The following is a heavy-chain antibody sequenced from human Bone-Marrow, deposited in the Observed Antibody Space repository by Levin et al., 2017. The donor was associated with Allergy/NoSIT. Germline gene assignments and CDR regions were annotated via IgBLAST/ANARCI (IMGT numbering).Heavy chain of an antibody. CDR3: ARDQMHYYDSSGYYYPDY. V-gene: IGHV3-30-3*01. J-gene: IGHJ4*02. D-gene: IGHD3-22*01. Sequence: GGSLRLSCAASGFTFSSYAMHWVRQAPGKGLEWVAVISYDGSNKYYADSVKGRFTISRDNSKNTLYLQMNSLRAEDTAVYYCARDQMHYYDSSGYYYPDYWGQGTLVTVSS. CDR1: GFTFSSYA. CDR2: ISYDGSNK.